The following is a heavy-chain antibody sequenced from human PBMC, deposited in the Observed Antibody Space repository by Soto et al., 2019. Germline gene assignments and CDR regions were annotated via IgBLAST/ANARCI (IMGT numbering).Heavy chain of an antibody. V-gene: IGHV1-46*01. CDR2: INPGGGST. D-gene: IGHD5-12*01. CDR1: GYTFTSYY. Sequence: QVQLLQSGAEVKKPGASVKVSCKASGYTFTSYYIHWVRQAPGQGLEWMGLINPGGGSTSYAHHFQGKVTLTRDTSTSTVYMDLSSLRFEDTAVYYCARDALRDGYNYNRLFDYWGQGTLVTVSS. J-gene: IGHJ4*02. CDR3: ARDALRDGYNYNRLFDY.